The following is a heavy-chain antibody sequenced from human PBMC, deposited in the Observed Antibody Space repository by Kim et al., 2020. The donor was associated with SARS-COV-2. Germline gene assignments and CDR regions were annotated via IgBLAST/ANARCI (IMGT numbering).Heavy chain of an antibody. D-gene: IGHD2-21*02. Sequence: GESLKISCKGSGYSFTSYWIGWVRQMPGKGLEWMGIIYPGDSDTRYSPSFQGQVTISADKSISTAYLQWSSLKASDTAMYYCARTSILPKPGVVTAIPNLRVNHWFDPWGQGTLVTVSS. CDR3: ARTSILPKPGVVTAIPNLRVNHWFDP. CDR2: IYPGDSDT. CDR1: GYSFTSYW. J-gene: IGHJ5*02. V-gene: IGHV5-51*01.